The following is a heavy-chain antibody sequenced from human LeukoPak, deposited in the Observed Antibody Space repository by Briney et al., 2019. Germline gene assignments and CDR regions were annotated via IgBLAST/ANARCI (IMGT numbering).Heavy chain of an antibody. CDR1: GFTFSGYE. V-gene: IGHV3-48*03. D-gene: IGHD3-3*01. CDR2: ISRSGTII. CDR3: ARERDDYYFDY. Sequence: QPGGSLRLSCAASGFTFSGYEMNWVRQAPGKGLDWVSYISRSGTIISYADSVKGRFTISRDNAKNSLYLQMNSLRAEDTAVYYCARERDDYYFDYWGQGTLVTVSS. J-gene: IGHJ4*02.